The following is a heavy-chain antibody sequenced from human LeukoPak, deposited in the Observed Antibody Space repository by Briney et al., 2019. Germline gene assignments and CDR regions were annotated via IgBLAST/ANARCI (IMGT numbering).Heavy chain of an antibody. J-gene: IGHJ4*02. V-gene: IGHV3-21*01. D-gene: IGHD6-13*01. Sequence: PGGSLRLSCAASGFTFSSYSMNWVRQAPGKGLEWVSSISSSSSYIYYADSVKGRFTISRDNAKNSLYLQMNSLRAEDTAVYYCASSGYSSSWSVVYWGQGTLVTVSS. CDR1: GFTFSSYS. CDR2: ISSSSSYI. CDR3: ASSGYSSSWSVVY.